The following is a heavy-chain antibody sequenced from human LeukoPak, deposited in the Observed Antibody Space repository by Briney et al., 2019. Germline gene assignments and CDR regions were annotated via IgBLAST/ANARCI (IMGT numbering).Heavy chain of an antibody. CDR2: IKQDGSEK. V-gene: IGHV3-7*03. Sequence: GGSLRLSCAASGFTFSSYWMSWVRQAPGKGLEWVANIKQDGSEKYYVDSVKGRFTISRDNAKNSLYLQMNSLRVEDTAVYYCARYPRARQDIVVVPAAMPFDYWGQGTLVTVSS. D-gene: IGHD2-2*01. J-gene: IGHJ4*02. CDR1: GFTFSSYW. CDR3: ARYPRARQDIVVVPAAMPFDY.